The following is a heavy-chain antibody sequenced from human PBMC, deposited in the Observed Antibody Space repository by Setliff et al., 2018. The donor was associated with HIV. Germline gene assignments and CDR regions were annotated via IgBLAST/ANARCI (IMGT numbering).Heavy chain of an antibody. CDR3: ARGLFVDTAMVGWYFDL. Sequence: PGGSLRLSCAASGFTFSSYWMSWVRQAPGKGLEWVANIKQDGSEKYYVDSVKGRFTISRDNAKNSLYLQMNSLRAEDTAVYYCARGLFVDTAMVGWYFDLWGRGTLVTVSS. V-gene: IGHV3-7*01. D-gene: IGHD5-18*01. CDR2: IKQDGSEK. J-gene: IGHJ2*01. CDR1: GFTFSSYW.